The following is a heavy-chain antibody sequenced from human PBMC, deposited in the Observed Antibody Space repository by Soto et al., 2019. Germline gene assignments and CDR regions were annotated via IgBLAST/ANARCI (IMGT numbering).Heavy chain of an antibody. CDR1: GFTFSSYW. CDR3: ARGRGSGWYGLSYYYGMDV. D-gene: IGHD6-19*01. Sequence: GGSLRLSCAASGFTFSSYWMHWVRQAPGKGLVWVPRINSDGSSTSYADSVKGRFTISRDNAKNTLYLQMNSLRAEDTAVYYCARGRGSGWYGLSYYYGMDVWGQGTTVTVSS. CDR2: INSDGSST. V-gene: IGHV3-74*01. J-gene: IGHJ6*02.